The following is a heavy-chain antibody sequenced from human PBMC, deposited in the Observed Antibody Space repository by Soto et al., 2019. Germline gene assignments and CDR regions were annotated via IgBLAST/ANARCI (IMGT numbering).Heavy chain of an antibody. CDR3: ARGRQWLDD. CDR1: GGSVSGYY. Sequence: QVQLQESGPGLVKPSETLSLTCTVSGGSVSGYYWSWIRQPPGKGLEWIGYIYYRGSTNYNPSLTSRVTLSGDTSKNQCSRKLISVTDADTAVYYCARGRQWLDDWGQGTLVTVSS. CDR2: IYYRGST. D-gene: IGHD6-19*01. J-gene: IGHJ4*02. V-gene: IGHV4-59*02.